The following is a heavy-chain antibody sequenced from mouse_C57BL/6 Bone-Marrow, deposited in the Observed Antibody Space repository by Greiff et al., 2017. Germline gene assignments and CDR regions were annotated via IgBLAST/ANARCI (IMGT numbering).Heavy chain of an antibody. CDR3: ARSKAYYSNLFAY. D-gene: IGHD2-5*01. J-gene: IGHJ3*01. CDR1: GYTFTSYT. Sequence: VQLQQSGAELARPGASVKMSCKASGYTFTSYTMHWVKQRPGQGLEWIGYINPSSGYTKYNQKFKDKATLTADKSSSTAYMQLSSLTSEDSAVYYCARSKAYYSNLFAYWGHGTLVTVSA. CDR2: INPSSGYT. V-gene: IGHV1-4*01.